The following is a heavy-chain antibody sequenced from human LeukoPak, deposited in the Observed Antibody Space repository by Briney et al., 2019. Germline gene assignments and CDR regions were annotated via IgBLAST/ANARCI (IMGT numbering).Heavy chain of an antibody. J-gene: IGHJ6*03. V-gene: IGHV4-38-2*02. CDR1: GYSISSGYY. CDR2: IYHSGST. D-gene: IGHD3-3*01. CDR3: ARVRAYRIFGVVIINSYYYYYMDV. Sequence: PSETLSLTCTVSGYSISSGYYWGWIRQPPGKGLEWIGSIYHSGSTYYNPSLKSRVTISVDTSKNQFSLKLSSVTAADTAVYYCARVRAYRIFGVVIINSYYYYYMDVWGKGTTVTVSS.